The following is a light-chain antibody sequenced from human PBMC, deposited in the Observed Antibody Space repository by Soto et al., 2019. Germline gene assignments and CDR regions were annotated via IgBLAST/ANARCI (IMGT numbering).Light chain of an antibody. CDR3: QQYKTSLLT. V-gene: IGKV3-20*01. J-gene: IGKJ4*01. CDR2: SAS. Sequence: VWTQSPDTISLSPGERPTLSCRPSQRSSSSYLAWYQQKPGQAPRLLIYSASSRDTGIPDRFSGSGSGTEFTLIISSLQPDDFATYYCQQYKTSLLTFGGGTKVDIK. CDR1: QRSSSSY.